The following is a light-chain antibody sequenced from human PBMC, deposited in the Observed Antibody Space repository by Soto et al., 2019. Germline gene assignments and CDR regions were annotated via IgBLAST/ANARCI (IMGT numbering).Light chain of an antibody. CDR2: DVS. CDR1: SSDVGGYNY. V-gene: IGLV2-14*01. CDR3: NSYTSSSPSYV. J-gene: IGLJ1*01. Sequence: SALTQPASVSGSPGQSITISCTGTSSDVGGYNYVSWYQQHPDKAPKLMIYDVSNRPSGVSNRFSGSKSGNTASLTISGLQAEDEADYYCNSYTSSSPSYVFGTGTKLTVL.